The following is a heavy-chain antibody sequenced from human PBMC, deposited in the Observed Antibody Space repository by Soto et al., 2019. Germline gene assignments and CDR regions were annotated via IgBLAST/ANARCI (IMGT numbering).Heavy chain of an antibody. CDR2: ISSNSNYK. J-gene: IGHJ4*02. CDR1: GFTFIDYY. CDR3: ARATGYYHTSGSDS. V-gene: IGHV3-11*06. Sequence: PGGSLRLSCAASGFTFIDYYISWIRHSPGKGLEWISYISSNSNYKNHADSVRGRFTISRDNAKNSLYLQMNGLRAEDTAVYYCARATGYYHTSGSDSWGQGTLVTVS. D-gene: IGHD3-22*01.